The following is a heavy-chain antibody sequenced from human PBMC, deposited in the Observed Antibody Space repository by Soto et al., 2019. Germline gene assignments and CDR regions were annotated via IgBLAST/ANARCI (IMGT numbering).Heavy chain of an antibody. D-gene: IGHD3-22*01. CDR1: GGSISSSIYY. CDR3: ARGSYYYDSSGYYHY. Sequence: LSLTCTVSGGSISSSIYYWGWIRQPPGKGLEWIGSIYYSGSTYYNPSLKSRVTISVDTSKNQFSLKLSSVTAADTAVYYCARGSYYYDSSGYYHYWGQG. CDR2: IYYSGST. V-gene: IGHV4-39*07. J-gene: IGHJ4*02.